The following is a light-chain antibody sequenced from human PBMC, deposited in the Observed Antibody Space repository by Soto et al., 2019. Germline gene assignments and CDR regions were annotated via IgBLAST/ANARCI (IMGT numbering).Light chain of an antibody. Sequence: EIVMKQSPATLSVSPGERATLSCRASQSVRSNLAWYHQRPGQAPRLLIYAASTRATGIPARFSASGSGTEFSLSIGSLRSEDQAVQYIQQDNDWPQAFSSGTKVDIK. CDR3: QQDNDWPQA. CDR2: AAS. J-gene: IGKJ1*01. CDR1: QSVRSN. V-gene: IGKV3-15*01.